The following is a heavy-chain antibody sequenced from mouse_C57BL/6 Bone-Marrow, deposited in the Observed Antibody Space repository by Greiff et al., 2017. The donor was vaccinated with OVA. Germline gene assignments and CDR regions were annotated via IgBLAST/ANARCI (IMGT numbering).Heavy chain of an antibody. CDR3: ARRQLRSYYFDY. Sequence: EVKLMESGGGLVQPGGSLKLSCAASGFTFSDYYMYWVRQTPEKRLEWVAYISNGGGSTYYQDTVKGRFTISRDNAKNTLYLQMSRLKSEDTAMYYCARRQLRSYYFDYWGQGTTLTVSS. V-gene: IGHV5-12*01. J-gene: IGHJ2*01. CDR2: ISNGGGST. CDR1: GFTFSDYY. D-gene: IGHD3-2*02.